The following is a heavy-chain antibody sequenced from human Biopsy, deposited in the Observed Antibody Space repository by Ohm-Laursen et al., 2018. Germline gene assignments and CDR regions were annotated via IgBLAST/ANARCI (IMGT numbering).Heavy chain of an antibody. CDR2: VYYCGNT. D-gene: IGHD2/OR15-2a*01. V-gene: IGHV4-61*01. CDR3: ARATNSTGWPYYYFYGMDV. Sequence: GTLSLTCTVSGGSISSGFYYWSWIRPPTGKGLEWIGHVYYCGNTNYNPSLKSRVTISVDTSKNRFSLRLNSATAADTAVYSWARATNSTGWPYYYFYGMDVWGQGTTVTVSS. J-gene: IGHJ6*02. CDR1: GGSISSGFYY.